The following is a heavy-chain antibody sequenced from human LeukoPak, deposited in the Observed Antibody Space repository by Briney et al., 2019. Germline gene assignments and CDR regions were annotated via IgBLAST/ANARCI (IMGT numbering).Heavy chain of an antibody. CDR2: ISGYNGNT. D-gene: IGHD5-24*01. Sequence: ASVKVSCKASGYTFTRHGVSWLRQAPGQGLEWMGWISGYNGNTNYAQKFQGRVTVTTDTSTSTAYMELRSLQSDDTAVYYCARDKVEMATIFDYWGQGTLVTVSS. CDR3: ARDKVEMATIFDY. CDR1: GYTFTRHG. V-gene: IGHV1-18*01. J-gene: IGHJ4*02.